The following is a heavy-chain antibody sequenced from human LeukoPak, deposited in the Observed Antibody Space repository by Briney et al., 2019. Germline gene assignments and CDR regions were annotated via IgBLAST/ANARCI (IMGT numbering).Heavy chain of an antibody. Sequence: GGSLRLSCAASGFTFSSYAMSWVREAPGKGLEWVSAISGSGGSTYYADSVKGRFTISRDNSKNTLYLQMTSLRAEDTAVYYCAKDMVRGVIGDYFDYWGQGTLVTVSS. D-gene: IGHD3-10*01. CDR2: ISGSGGST. J-gene: IGHJ4*02. CDR1: GFTFSSYA. V-gene: IGHV3-23*01. CDR3: AKDMVRGVIGDYFDY.